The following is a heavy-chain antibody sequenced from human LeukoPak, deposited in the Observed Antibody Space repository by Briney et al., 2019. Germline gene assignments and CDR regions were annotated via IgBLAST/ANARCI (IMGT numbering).Heavy chain of an antibody. J-gene: IGHJ5*02. CDR2: IHYSGST. CDR1: GGSISSGSYF. CDR3: ARDGCSGPSCHGNWFDP. Sequence: PSETLSLTCTVSGGSISSGSYFWSWIRQHPGKGLEWIGYIHYSGSTYNNPSPKSRVIISVDTSKNQLSLKLSSVTAADTAVYYCARDGCSGPSCHGNWFDPWGQGTLVTVSS. V-gene: IGHV4-31*03. D-gene: IGHD2-2*01.